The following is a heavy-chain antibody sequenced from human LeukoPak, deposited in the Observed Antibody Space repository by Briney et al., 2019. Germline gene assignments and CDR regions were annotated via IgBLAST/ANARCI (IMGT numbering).Heavy chain of an antibody. CDR2: IYHSGST. D-gene: IGHD2-2*01. CDR1: GGSISSSSYY. Sequence: PSETLSLTCTVSGGSISSSSYYWGWIRQPPGKGLEWIGEIYHSGSTNYNPSLKSRVTISVDKSKNQFSLKLSSVTAADTAVYYCARVGSRAIRAEYFQHWGQGTLVTVSS. CDR3: ARVGSRAIRAEYFQH. J-gene: IGHJ1*01. V-gene: IGHV4-39*07.